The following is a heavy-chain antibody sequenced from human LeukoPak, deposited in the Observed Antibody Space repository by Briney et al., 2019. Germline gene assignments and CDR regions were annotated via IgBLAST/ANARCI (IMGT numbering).Heavy chain of an antibody. V-gene: IGHV3-23*01. D-gene: IGHD6-19*01. CDR3: AKGSGSGWYGWFAP. CDR2: IDASGGAI. J-gene: IGHJ5*02. CDR1: GFSFSNYA. Sequence: GGSLRLSCAASGFSFSNYAMYWVRQAPGKGLEWVSSIDASGGAIYYADFVKGRFTISRDNSKNTFYLQMNSLRGEDTAVYSCAKGSGSGWYGWFAPWGQGTLVTVSS.